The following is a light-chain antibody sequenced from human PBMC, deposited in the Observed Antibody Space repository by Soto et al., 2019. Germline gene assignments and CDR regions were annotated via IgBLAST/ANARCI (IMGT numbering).Light chain of an antibody. Sequence: EIVLTQSPGTLSLSPGERATLSCRASQSVSSSYLAWYQQKPGQAPRLLIYGASSRATGIPDRFSGSGSGIYFTLTTSRLEPEDFAVYYCQQYGSSPGTFGGGTKVEIK. V-gene: IGKV3-20*01. J-gene: IGKJ4*01. CDR2: GAS. CDR3: QQYGSSPGT. CDR1: QSVSSSY.